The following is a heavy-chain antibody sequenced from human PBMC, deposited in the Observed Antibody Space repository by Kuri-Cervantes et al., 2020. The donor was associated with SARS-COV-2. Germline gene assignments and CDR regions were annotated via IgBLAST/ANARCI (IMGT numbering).Heavy chain of an antibody. D-gene: IGHD3-16*01. CDR2: IDPSDSYT. CDR1: GYSFTSYW. CDR3: ARLGESASTLGHGLYYYGMDV. J-gene: IGHJ6*02. V-gene: IGHV5-10-1*01. Sequence: GESLKISCKGSGYSFTSYWISWVRQMPGKGLEWMGRIDPSDSYTNYSPSFQGHVTISADKSISTAYLQWSSPKASDTAMYYCARLGESASTLGHGLYYYGMDVWGQGTTVTVSS.